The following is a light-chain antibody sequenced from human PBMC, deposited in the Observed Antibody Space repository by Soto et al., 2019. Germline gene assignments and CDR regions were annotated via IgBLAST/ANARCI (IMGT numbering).Light chain of an antibody. CDR3: QQYDKWPIT. V-gene: IGKV3-15*01. Sequence: EIVMTQSPATLSVSPGERATLSCTASQSVSSNLAWYQQKPGQPPRLLIYGASTGATGIPARFSGSGSGTEFTLTISSLQSEDFAVYYCQQYDKWPITFGRGTRLE. J-gene: IGKJ5*01. CDR2: GAS. CDR1: QSVSSN.